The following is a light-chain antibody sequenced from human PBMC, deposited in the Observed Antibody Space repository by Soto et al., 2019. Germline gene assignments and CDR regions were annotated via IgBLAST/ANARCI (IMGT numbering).Light chain of an antibody. V-gene: IGKV1-9*01. CDR2: TAS. CDR3: QQRHSYPIT. Sequence: DIQLTQSPSFLSASVGDRVTITCRASQVISSLLAWYQQKPGKAPELLIHTASTLHSGVPSRFSGSVSGTEFTLTISSLQPEDFATYYCQQRHSYPITFGQGTRLEIK. J-gene: IGKJ5*01. CDR1: QVISSL.